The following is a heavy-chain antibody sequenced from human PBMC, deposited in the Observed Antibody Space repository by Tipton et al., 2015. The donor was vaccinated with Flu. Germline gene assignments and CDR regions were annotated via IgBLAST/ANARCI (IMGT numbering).Heavy chain of an antibody. J-gene: IGHJ4*02. V-gene: IGHV4-4*07. CDR2: IYTSGST. CDR1: GCSISSYY. CDR3: ARDPTTRGSTDEH. D-gene: IGHD1-14*01. Sequence: TLSLTCTVSGCSISSYYWSWIRQPAGKGLEWIGRIYTSGSTNYNPSLKSRVTMSVDTSKNQFSLKLSSVTAADTAVYYCARDPTTRGSTDEHWGQGTLVTVSS.